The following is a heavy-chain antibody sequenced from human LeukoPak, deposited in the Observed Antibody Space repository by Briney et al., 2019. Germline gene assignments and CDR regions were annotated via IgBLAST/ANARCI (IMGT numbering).Heavy chain of an antibody. Sequence: ASVKVSCKASGYTFTSYGISWVRQAPGQGLEWMGWISAYNGNTNYAQKLQGRVTMTTDTSTCTAYMELRSLRSDDTAVYYCARGAAPYGDYRNWFDPWGQGTLVTVSS. CDR3: ARGAAPYGDYRNWFDP. J-gene: IGHJ5*02. CDR2: ISAYNGNT. CDR1: GYTFTSYG. V-gene: IGHV1-18*01. D-gene: IGHD4-17*01.